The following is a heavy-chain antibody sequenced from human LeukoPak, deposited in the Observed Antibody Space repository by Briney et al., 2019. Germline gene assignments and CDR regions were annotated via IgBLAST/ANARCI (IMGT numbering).Heavy chain of an antibody. CDR3: ARAPGSLLLGGVVPDAFDI. D-gene: IGHD3-3*01. CDR1: GYTFTSYG. V-gene: IGHV1-18*01. J-gene: IGHJ3*02. CDR2: ISAYNGNT. Sequence: ASVKVSCKASGYTFTSYGISWVRQAPGQGLEWMGWISAYNGNTNYAQKLQGRVTMTTDTSTSTAYMELRSLRSDDTAVYYCARAPGSLLLGGVVPDAFDIWGQGTMVTVSS.